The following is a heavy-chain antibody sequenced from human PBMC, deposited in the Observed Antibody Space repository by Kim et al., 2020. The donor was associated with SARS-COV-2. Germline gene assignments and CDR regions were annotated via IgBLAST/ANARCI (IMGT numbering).Heavy chain of an antibody. CDR2: IYHIGST. Sequence: SETLSLTCTVSGSSISSGYYWGWIRQPPGKGLVWIGSIYHIGSTYYNPSLKSRFTLSLDTSTNQFSLKLISVTAADTAVYYCARVGCSSTSCPLDYWGQGALVTVSS. CDR1: GSSISSGYY. D-gene: IGHD2-2*01. CDR3: ARVGCSSTSCPLDY. V-gene: IGHV4-38-2*02. J-gene: IGHJ4*02.